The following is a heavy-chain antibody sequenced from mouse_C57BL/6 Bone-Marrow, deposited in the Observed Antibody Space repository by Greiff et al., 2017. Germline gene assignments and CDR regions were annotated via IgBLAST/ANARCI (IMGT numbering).Heavy chain of an antibody. CDR2: INPSSGYT. CDR3: GVGRGLDY. CDR1: GYTFTSYT. D-gene: IGHD1-1*01. V-gene: IGHV1-4*01. Sequence: VHLVESGAELARPGASVKMSCKASGYTFTSYTMHWVKQRPGQGLEWIGYINPSSGYTKYNQKFKDKATLTADKSSSTAYMQLSSLTSEDSAVYYCGVGRGLDYGGQGTTLTVSS. J-gene: IGHJ2*01.